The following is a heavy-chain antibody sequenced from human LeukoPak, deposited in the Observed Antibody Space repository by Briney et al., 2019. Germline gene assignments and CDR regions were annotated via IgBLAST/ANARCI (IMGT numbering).Heavy chain of an antibody. V-gene: IGHV3-30*02. CDR3: AKDSHYYYGSGRYLGYFDY. D-gene: IGHD3-10*01. Sequence: GGSLRVSCAASGFTFSSHGMHWVRQAPGKGLEWVAFIRYDGSNKYYADSVKGRFTISRDNSKNTLYLQMNSLRAEDTAVYYCAKDSHYYYGSGRYLGYFDYWGQGTLVTVSS. J-gene: IGHJ4*02. CDR1: GFTFSSHG. CDR2: IRYDGSNK.